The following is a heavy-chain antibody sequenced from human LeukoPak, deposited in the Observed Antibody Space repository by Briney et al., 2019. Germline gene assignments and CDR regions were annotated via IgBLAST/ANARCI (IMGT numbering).Heavy chain of an antibody. CDR1: GFTFSSYA. D-gene: IGHD3-9*01. CDR3: ARVGGILRYFDWLLAGTFDY. Sequence: GGSLRLSCAASGFTFSSYAMSWVRQAPGKGLEWVSAISGSGGSTYYADSVKGRFTISRDNSKNTLYLQMNSLRAEDTAVYYCARVGGILRYFDWLLAGTFDYWGQGTLVTVSS. J-gene: IGHJ4*02. CDR2: ISGSGGST. V-gene: IGHV3-23*01.